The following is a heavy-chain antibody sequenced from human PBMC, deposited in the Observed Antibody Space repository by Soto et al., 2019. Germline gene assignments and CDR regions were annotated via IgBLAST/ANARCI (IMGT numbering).Heavy chain of an antibody. V-gene: IGHV4-39*01. Sequence: PSDTLSLTCTVSGGSISSSSYYWGWIRQPPGKGLEWIGSIYYSGSTYYNPSLKSRVTISVDTSKNQFSLKLSSVTAADTAVYYCAREVPAAIYYYYGMDVCGQGTTVTVSS. CDR2: IYYSGST. J-gene: IGHJ6*02. CDR3: AREVPAAIYYYYGMDV. CDR1: GGSISSSSYY. D-gene: IGHD2-2*01.